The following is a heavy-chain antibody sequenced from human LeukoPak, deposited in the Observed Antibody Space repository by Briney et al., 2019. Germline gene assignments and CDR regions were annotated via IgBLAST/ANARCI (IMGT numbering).Heavy chain of an antibody. CDR3: ARVANYDFWSGYYSHYYYMDV. CDR1: GYTFTSYG. D-gene: IGHD3-3*01. Sequence: ASVKVSCKASGYTFTSYGISWVRQAPGQGLEWMGWISAYNGNTNYAQKLQGRVTMTTDTSTSTAYMELRSLRSDDTAVYYCARVANYDFWSGYYSHYYYMDVWGKGTTVTVSS. V-gene: IGHV1-18*01. J-gene: IGHJ6*03. CDR2: ISAYNGNT.